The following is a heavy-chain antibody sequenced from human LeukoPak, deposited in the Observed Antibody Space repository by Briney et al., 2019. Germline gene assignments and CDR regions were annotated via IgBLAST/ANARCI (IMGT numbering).Heavy chain of an antibody. CDR3: ARAMGIAVADL. CDR2: IYSAGST. V-gene: IGHV3-66*01. J-gene: IGHJ3*01. D-gene: IGHD6-19*01. CDR1: GFTVSSTY. Sequence: GGSLRLSCAASGFTVSSTYMSWVRQAPGRGLEWVSVIYSAGSTYYADSVKGRFTISRDNSKNTLYLQMNSLRVEDTAVYYCARAMGIAVADLWGQGTMVTVSS.